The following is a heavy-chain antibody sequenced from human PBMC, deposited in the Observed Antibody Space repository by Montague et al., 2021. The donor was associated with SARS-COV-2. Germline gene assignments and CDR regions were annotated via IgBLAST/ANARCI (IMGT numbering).Heavy chain of an antibody. Sequence: SETLSLTCIVSGGSISSSSYHWGWIRQPPGKGLEWIGTIYYSGSTYYNPSLKSRVTISVDTSKNQFSLKLSSVTAADTAVYYCARLRYYGGNSGFQGLVEFWGPEALVTGSS. CDR3: ARLRYYGGNSGFQGLVEF. CDR1: GGSISSSSYH. CDR2: IYYSGST. V-gene: IGHV4-39*01. J-gene: IGHJ4*01. D-gene: IGHD4-23*01.